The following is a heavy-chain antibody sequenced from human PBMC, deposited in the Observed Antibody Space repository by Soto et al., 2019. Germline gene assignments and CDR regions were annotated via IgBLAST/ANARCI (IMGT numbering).Heavy chain of an antibody. Sequence: SETLSLTCAVSGDSMSSSDYYWGWIRQPPGKGLEWIGSIYYSGGTYYNPSLQSRVAISVDTSKNQFSLKLKSVTAADTAIYYCARRTVNIRTFYSGLKTHCFDYWGQGAPVTVSS. CDR3: ARRTVNIRTFYSGLKTHCFDY. CDR2: IYYSGGT. CDR1: GDSMSSSDYY. V-gene: IGHV4-39*01. D-gene: IGHD6-19*01. J-gene: IGHJ4*02.